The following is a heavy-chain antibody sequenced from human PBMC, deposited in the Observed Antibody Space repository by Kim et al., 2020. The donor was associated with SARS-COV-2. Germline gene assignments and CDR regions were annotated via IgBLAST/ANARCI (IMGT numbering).Heavy chain of an antibody. J-gene: IGHJ6*02. CDR1: GFTFSSYS. CDR3: AREYSSSSGGGYYYYGMDV. D-gene: IGHD6-6*01. V-gene: IGHV3-21*01. CDR2: ISSSSSYI. Sequence: GGSLRLSCAASGFTFSSYSMNWVRQAPGKGLEWVSSISSSSSYIYYADSVKGRFTISRDNAKNSLYLQMNSLRAEDTAVYYCAREYSSSSGGGYYYYGMDVWGQGTTVTVSS.